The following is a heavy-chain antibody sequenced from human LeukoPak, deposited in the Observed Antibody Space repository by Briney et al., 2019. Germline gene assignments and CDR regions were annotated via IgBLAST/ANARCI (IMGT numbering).Heavy chain of an antibody. V-gene: IGHV3-30*04. CDR2: ISYDGSNE. CDR3: ARANTAMAYFDY. D-gene: IGHD5-18*01. CDR1: GFTFSSYV. J-gene: IGHJ4*02. Sequence: PGRSLRLSCAASGFTFSSYVMHWVRQAPGKGLEWVAIISYDGSNEYYADSVKGRFTISRDNSKNTLYLQMNSLRAEDTAVYYCARANTAMAYFDYWGQGTLVTVSS.